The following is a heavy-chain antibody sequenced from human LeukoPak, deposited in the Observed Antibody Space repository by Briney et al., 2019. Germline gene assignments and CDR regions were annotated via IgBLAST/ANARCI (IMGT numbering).Heavy chain of an antibody. J-gene: IGHJ4*02. D-gene: IGHD6-13*01. CDR1: GFTFSNYA. V-gene: IGHV3-30-3*01. Sequence: GGSLRLSCAASGFTFSNYAMHWVRQAPGKGLEWVAVISYDGSNKYYADSVKGRFTISRDNSKNTLYLQMNSLRAEDTAVYYCARDRSSSWYDVYWGQGTLVTVSS. CDR2: ISYDGSNK. CDR3: ARDRSSSWYDVY.